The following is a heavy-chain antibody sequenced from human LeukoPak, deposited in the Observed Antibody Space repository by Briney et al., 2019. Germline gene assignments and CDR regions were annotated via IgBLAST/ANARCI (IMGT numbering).Heavy chain of an antibody. CDR2: ISSSSTYM. V-gene: IGHV3-21*04. CDR1: GFTFSNYN. CDR3: ARASNPWLQLT. J-gene: IGHJ5*02. Sequence: KPGGSLRLSCAASGFTFSNYNMNWVRQAPGKGLEWVSSISSSSTYMYYADSVRGRFTISRDNAQTSLYLQMNSLRAEDTAVYYCARASNPWLQLTWGQGTLVTVSS. D-gene: IGHD5-24*01.